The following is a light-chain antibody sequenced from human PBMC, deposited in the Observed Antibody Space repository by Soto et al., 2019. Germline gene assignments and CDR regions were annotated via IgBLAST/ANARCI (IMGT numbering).Light chain of an antibody. CDR3: QHFGTSPPYT. J-gene: IGKJ2*01. CDR2: GAS. V-gene: IGKV3-20*01. Sequence: EIVLTQSPDTLSLSPGERATLSCRASQSVTYDQLAWYRQTPGQAPRLLIYGASGRATGVPGRFSGSGSGTEFTLTISRLEPEDFVVYCCQHFGTSPPYTFGQGTKLEI. CDR1: QSVTYDQ.